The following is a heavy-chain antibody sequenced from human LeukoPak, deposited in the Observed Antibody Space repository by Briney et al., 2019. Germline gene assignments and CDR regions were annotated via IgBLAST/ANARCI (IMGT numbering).Heavy chain of an antibody. Sequence: GGSLRLSCAASGFSFSYYWMRWVRQAPGKGLEWVAKIKQDGSEKYYVDSVKGRFTISRDNAKNSMYLQISSLTAEDTAVYYCARGYCTGGSCSKYDYWGEGALVTVSS. CDR3: ARGYCTGGSCSKYDY. CDR2: IKQDGSEK. D-gene: IGHD2-15*01. J-gene: IGHJ4*02. V-gene: IGHV3-7*01. CDR1: GFSFSYYW.